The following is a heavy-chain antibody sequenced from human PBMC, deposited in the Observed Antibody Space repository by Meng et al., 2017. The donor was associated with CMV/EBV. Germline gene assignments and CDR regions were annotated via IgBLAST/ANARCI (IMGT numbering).Heavy chain of an antibody. J-gene: IGHJ4*02. CDR2: IYYSGST. V-gene: IGHV4-59*01. CDR3: AGVSGDFCSGYWEALGY. Sequence: SETLSLTCTVSGGSNSSYYWSWIRQPPGKGLEWIGYIYYSGSTNYNPSLKSRVTISVDTSKNQFSLKLSSVTAADPAVYYCAGVSGDFCSGYWEALGYWGQGTLVTVSS. CDR1: GGSNSSYY. D-gene: IGHD3-3*01.